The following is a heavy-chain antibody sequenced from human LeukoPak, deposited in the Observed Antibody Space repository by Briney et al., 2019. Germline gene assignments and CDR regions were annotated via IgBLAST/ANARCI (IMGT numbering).Heavy chain of an antibody. D-gene: IGHD1-20*01. J-gene: IGHJ4*02. V-gene: IGHV4-39*01. CDR1: GGSISSSSYY. Sequence: PSETLSLTCTVSGGSISSSSYYWGWIRQPPGKGLEWIGRIYYSGSTYYTPSLKSRVTISVDTSKNQFSLKLSSVTAAGTAVYYCARHGNWNDEGNFDYWGQGTLVTVSS. CDR3: ARHGNWNDEGNFDY. CDR2: IYYSGST.